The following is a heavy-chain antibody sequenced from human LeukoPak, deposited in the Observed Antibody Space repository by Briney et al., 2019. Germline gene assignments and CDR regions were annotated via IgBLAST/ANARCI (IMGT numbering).Heavy chain of an antibody. CDR1: GFTFSSDA. CDR3: ARVTTAIPDAFDI. V-gene: IGHV3-30*04. CDR2: ISYDGSNK. D-gene: IGHD2-21*02. J-gene: IGHJ3*02. Sequence: GGSLRLSCAASGFTFSSDAMHWVRQAPGKGLEWVAAISYDGSNKNYADSVKGRFTISRDNSKNTLYLQMDDLRAEDTAVYYCARVTTAIPDAFDIWGQGTMVTVSS.